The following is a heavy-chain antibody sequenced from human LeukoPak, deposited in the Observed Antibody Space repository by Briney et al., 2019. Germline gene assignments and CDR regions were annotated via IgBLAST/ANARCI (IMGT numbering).Heavy chain of an antibody. J-gene: IGHJ4*02. CDR1: GGSFSGYY. Sequence: SETLSLTCAVYGGSFSGYYWSWIRQPPGKGLEWIGEINHSGSTNYNPSLKSRVTISVDTSKNQFSLKLSSVTAADTAVYYCARAPIAVAGIFFYWGQGTLVTVSS. V-gene: IGHV4-34*01. CDR2: INHSGST. D-gene: IGHD6-19*01. CDR3: ARAPIAVAGIFFY.